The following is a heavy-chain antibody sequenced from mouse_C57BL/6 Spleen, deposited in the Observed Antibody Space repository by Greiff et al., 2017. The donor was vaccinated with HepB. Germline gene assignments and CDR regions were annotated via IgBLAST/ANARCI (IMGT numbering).Heavy chain of an antibody. CDR1: GYTFTDYN. Sequence: VQLKQSGPELVKPGASVKIPCKASGYTFTDYNMDWVKQSHGKSLEWIGDINPNNGGTIYNQKFKGKATLTVDKSSSTAYMELRSLTSEDTAVYYCARGGLLRPFAYWGQGTLVTVSA. CDR2: INPNNGGT. CDR3: ARGGLLRPFAY. V-gene: IGHV1-18*01. D-gene: IGHD1-2*01. J-gene: IGHJ3*01.